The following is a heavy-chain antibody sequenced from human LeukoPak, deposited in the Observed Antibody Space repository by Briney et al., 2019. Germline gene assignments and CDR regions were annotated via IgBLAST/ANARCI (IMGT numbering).Heavy chain of an antibody. V-gene: IGHV3-7*01. Sequence: GGSLRLSCVTSGFTFSNYWMSWVRQAPGKGLEWVANINQDGSEKYYVDSVKGRFTISRGNAKNSLYLQMNSLRAEDTAVYYCAREGGEWELLRTFDYWGQGTLVTVSS. CDR1: GFTFSNYW. J-gene: IGHJ4*02. D-gene: IGHD1-26*01. CDR3: AREGGEWELLRTFDY. CDR2: INQDGSEK.